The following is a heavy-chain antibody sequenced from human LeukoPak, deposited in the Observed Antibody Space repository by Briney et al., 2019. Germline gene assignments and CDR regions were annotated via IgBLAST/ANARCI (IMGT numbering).Heavy chain of an antibody. D-gene: IGHD4-17*01. J-gene: IGHJ4*02. Sequence: ASVKVSCKASGYTFTGYYMHWVRQAPGQGLEWMGWINPNSGGTNYAQKFQGRATMTRDTSISTAYMELSRLRSDDTAVYYCARDYYGDYIADYWGQGTLVTVSS. CDR2: INPNSGGT. CDR3: ARDYYGDYIADY. CDR1: GYTFTGYY. V-gene: IGHV1-2*02.